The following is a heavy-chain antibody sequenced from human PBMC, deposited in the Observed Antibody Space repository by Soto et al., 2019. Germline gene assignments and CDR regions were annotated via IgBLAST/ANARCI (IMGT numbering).Heavy chain of an antibody. CDR1: GGSISSGVYY. V-gene: IGHV4-31*03. CDR2: IYYSGST. D-gene: IGHD3-9*01. J-gene: IGHJ5*02. Sequence: SETLSLTCTVSGGSISSGVYYWSWIRHHPGKGLEWIGYIYYSGSTYYNPSLKSRVTISVDTSKNQFSLKLSSATAADTAVYYCARAGGGYDFLTANWFDPWGQGPTVTVYS. CDR3: ARAGGGYDFLTANWFDP.